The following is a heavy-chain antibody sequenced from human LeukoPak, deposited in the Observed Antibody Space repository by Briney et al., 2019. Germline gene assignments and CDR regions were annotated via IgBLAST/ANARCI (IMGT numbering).Heavy chain of an antibody. CDR2: IRYDGSNK. CDR1: GFTFSSYG. D-gene: IGHD3-16*02. Sequence: GGSLRLFCAASGFTFSSYGMHWVRQAPGKGLEWVAFIRYDGSNKYYADSVKGRFTISRDNAKNSLHLQLNSLRAEDTAVYYCAREYVWGSSRYLDYWGQGTLVTVSS. CDR3: AREYVWGSSRYLDY. J-gene: IGHJ4*02. V-gene: IGHV3-30*02.